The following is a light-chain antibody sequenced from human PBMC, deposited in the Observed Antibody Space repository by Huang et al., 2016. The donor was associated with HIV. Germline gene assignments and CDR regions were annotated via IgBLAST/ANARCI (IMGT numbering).Light chain of an antibody. CDR2: WAS. CDR3: QQFASIPPT. Sequence: DIVMTQSPASLAVSLGERATINCKSSQSVLVSFNNKNYLAWYQQKQGQPPKLLVHWASTREPGIPDRFSGSGSGTDFTLTISSLEADDVAVYFCQQFASIPPTFGQGTKVEI. V-gene: IGKV4-1*01. J-gene: IGKJ1*01. CDR1: QSVLVSFNNKNY.